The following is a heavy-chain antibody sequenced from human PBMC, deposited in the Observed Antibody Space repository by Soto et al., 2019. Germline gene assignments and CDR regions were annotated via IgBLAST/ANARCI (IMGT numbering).Heavy chain of an antibody. CDR3: ASAVFSGWYLGY. CDR2: IYHSGST. J-gene: IGHJ4*02. CDR1: SGSISSSNW. V-gene: IGHV4-4*02. Sequence: SETLSLTCAVSSGSISSSNWWSWVRQPPGKGLEWIGEIYHSGSTNYNPSLKSRVTISVDKSKNQFSLKLSSVTAADTAVYYCASAVFSGWYLGYWGQGTLVTVSS. D-gene: IGHD6-19*01.